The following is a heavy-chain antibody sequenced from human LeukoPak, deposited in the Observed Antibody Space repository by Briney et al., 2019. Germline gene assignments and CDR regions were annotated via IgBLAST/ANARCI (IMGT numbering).Heavy chain of an antibody. CDR3: ARQRLWGIKTRRYYGMDV. CDR1: GYSFTSYW. D-gene: IGHD4/OR15-4a*01. V-gene: IGHV5-51*01. J-gene: IGHJ6*02. CDR2: IYPGDSDT. Sequence: GESLKISCKGSGYSFTSYWIGWVRQMPGKGLEWMGIIYPGDSDTRYSPSFQGQVTISADKSISTAYLQWSSLKASDTAMYYCARQRLWGIKTRRYYGMDVWGQGTTVTVSS.